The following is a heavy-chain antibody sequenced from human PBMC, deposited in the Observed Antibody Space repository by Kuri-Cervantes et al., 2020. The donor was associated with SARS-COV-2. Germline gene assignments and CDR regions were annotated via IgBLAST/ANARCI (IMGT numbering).Heavy chain of an antibody. CDR3: ATDLATGFSGVVVPAASPLNY. CDR2: FDPEDGET. V-gene: IGHV1-24*01. CDR1: GYTLTELS. J-gene: IGHJ4*02. Sequence: ASVKVSCKVSGYTLTELSMHWVRQAPGKGLEWMGGFDPEDGETIYAQKFQGRVTMTEDTSTDTAYMELSSLRSEDTGVYYCATDLATGFSGVVVPAASPLNYWGQGTLVTVSS. D-gene: IGHD2-2*01.